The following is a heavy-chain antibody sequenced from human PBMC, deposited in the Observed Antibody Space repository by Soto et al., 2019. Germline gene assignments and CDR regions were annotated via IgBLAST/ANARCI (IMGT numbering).Heavy chain of an antibody. CDR1: GGAIISSSYY. CDR2: IYYSGST. V-gene: IGHV4-39*01. CDR3: ARYVSNYPYYYGMDV. J-gene: IGHJ6*02. Sequence: AETLSLTCIVSGGAIISSSYYWCGIRQAPGKGLDWIGTIYYSGSTYYNPSLKSRVTISVDTSKNQFSLKLSSVTAADTAMYYCARYVSNYPYYYGMDVWGQGTTVTVSS. D-gene: IGHD4-4*01.